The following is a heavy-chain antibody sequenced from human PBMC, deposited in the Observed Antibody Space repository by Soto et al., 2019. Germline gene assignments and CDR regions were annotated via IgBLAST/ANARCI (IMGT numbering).Heavy chain of an antibody. Sequence: ASVKVSCKVSGYTLTELSMHWVRQAPGKGLEWMGGFDPEDGETIYAQKFQGRVTMTKDTSTDTAYMELSSLRSEDTAVYYCARDKLVKSIAARRTLRFGAFDIWGQGTMVTVSS. CDR3: ARDKLVKSIAARRTLRFGAFDI. V-gene: IGHV1-24*01. CDR1: GYTLTELS. D-gene: IGHD6-6*01. J-gene: IGHJ3*02. CDR2: FDPEDGET.